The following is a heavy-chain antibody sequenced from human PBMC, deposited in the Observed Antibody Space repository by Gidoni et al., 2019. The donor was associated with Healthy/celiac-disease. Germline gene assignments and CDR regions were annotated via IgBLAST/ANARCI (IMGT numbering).Heavy chain of an antibody. J-gene: IGHJ4*02. CDR1: GGSFSGYY. V-gene: IGHV4-34*01. CDR3: ARRRIQLWPKHKGGFDY. Sequence: QVQLQQWGAGLLKPSATLSLTCAVYGGSFSGYYWSWIRQPPGKGLEWIGEINHSGSTNYNPALKSRVTISVDTSKNQFSLKLSAVTAADTAVYYCARRRIQLWPKHKGGFDYWGQGTLVTVSS. D-gene: IGHD5-18*01. CDR2: INHSGST.